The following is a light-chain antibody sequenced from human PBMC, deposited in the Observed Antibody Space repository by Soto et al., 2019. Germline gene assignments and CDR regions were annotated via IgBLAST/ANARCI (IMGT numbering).Light chain of an antibody. CDR3: SSYTSSSTLV. V-gene: IGLV2-18*02. CDR1: SSDVGSYNR. CDR2: EVS. J-gene: IGLJ2*01. Sequence: QSALTQPPSVSGSPGQSVTISCTGTSSDVGSYNRVSWYQQPPGTAPKLMIYEVSNRPSGVPDRFSGSKSGNTVSLTISGLQAEDEADYYCSSYTSSSTLVFGGGTKVTVL.